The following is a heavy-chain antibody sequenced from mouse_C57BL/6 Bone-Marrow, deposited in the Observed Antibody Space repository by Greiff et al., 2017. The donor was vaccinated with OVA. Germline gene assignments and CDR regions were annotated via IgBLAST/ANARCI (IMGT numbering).Heavy chain of an antibody. CDR2: ISYDGSN. Sequence: EVKLMESGPGLVKPSQSLSLTCSVTGYSITSGYYWNWIRQFPGNKLEWMGYISYDGSNNYNPSLKNRISITRDTSKNQFFLKLNSVTTEDTATYYCAREDTTVPYFAMDYWGQGTSVTVSS. CDR1: GYSITSGYY. V-gene: IGHV3-6*01. J-gene: IGHJ4*01. D-gene: IGHD1-1*01. CDR3: AREDTTVPYFAMDY.